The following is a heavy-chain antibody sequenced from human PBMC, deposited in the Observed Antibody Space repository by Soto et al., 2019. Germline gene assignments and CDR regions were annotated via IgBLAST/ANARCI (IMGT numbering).Heavy chain of an antibody. D-gene: IGHD3-3*01. J-gene: IGHJ3*02. CDR1: GGSISSYY. V-gene: IGHV4-59*01. Sequence: ASETLSLTCTVSGGSISSYYWSWIRQPPGKGLEWIGYIYYSGSTNYNPSLKSRVTISVDTSKNQFSLKLSSVTAADTAVYYCASVLTYYDFWSGYYNYDAFDIWGQGTMVTVSS. CDR2: IYYSGST. CDR3: ASVLTYYDFWSGYYNYDAFDI.